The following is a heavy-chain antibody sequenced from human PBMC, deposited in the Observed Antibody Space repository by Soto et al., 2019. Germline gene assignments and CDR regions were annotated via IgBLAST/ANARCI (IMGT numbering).Heavy chain of an antibody. V-gene: IGHV4-59*01. J-gene: IGHJ6*02. Sequence: SETLSLTCTVSGGSISSYYWSWIRQPPGKGLEWIGYIYYSGSTNYNPSLKSRVTISVDTSKNQFSLKLSSVTAADTAVYYCARDSGRDYRSYYYYYGMDVWGQGTTVTVS. CDR2: IYYSGST. CDR3: ARDSGRDYRSYYYYYGMDV. CDR1: GGSISSYY. D-gene: IGHD4-4*01.